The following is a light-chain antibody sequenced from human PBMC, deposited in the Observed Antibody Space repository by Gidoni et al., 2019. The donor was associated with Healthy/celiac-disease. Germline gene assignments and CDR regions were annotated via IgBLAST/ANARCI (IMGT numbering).Light chain of an antibody. J-gene: IGKJ5*01. Sequence: DIPMTQSPSSLSASVGDRVTITCQASQDISNYLNWYQQKPGKAPKLLIYEASNLETGVPSRFSGSGSGTDFTFTISRVQPEDIATYYCQQYDNIPITFGQGTRLEIK. CDR2: EAS. CDR3: QQYDNIPIT. V-gene: IGKV1-33*01. CDR1: QDISNY.